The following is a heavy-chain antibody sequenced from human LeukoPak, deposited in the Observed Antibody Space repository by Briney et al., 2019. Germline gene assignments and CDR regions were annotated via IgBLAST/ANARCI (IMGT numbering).Heavy chain of an antibody. CDR2: ITTSSSYT. CDR1: GFSFSSYN. D-gene: IGHD1-26*01. Sequence: PGGSLRLSCEASGFSFSSYNMDWVRQTPGKGLEWISSITTSSSYTFYADSVKGRFTISRDNARNSLYLQMNSLTAEDTAVYYCARDPYSGAYADTYYYYMDVWGKGTTVTISS. CDR3: ARDPYSGAYADTYYYYMDV. J-gene: IGHJ6*03. V-gene: IGHV3-21*01.